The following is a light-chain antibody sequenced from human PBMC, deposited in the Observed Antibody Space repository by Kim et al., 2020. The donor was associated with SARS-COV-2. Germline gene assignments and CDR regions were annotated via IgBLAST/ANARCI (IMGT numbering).Light chain of an antibody. J-gene: IGKJ1*01. Sequence: ENVLTQSPGTLSLSPGERATLSCRASQSVSSNFLAWYQQKAGQAPRLLIYSASSRASGIPDRFSGSGSGTDFTLTISTLEPEDFALYYCHQYATSPETFGRGTKVDIK. CDR3: HQYATSPET. CDR1: QSVSSNF. V-gene: IGKV3-20*01. CDR2: SAS.